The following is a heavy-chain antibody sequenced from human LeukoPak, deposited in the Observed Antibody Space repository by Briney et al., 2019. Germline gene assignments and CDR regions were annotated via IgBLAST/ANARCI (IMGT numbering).Heavy chain of an antibody. CDR1: GGSISSHY. J-gene: IGHJ4*02. CDR2: LYDSVRT. D-gene: IGHD5-18*01. CDR3: ATIKRGDIYGYFDF. V-gene: IGHV4-59*11. Sequence: SETLSLTCTVSGGSISSHYWSWLRQPPGKGLEWIAYLYDSVRTKDDPSLKGRVTLSADTSKNQHSLRLSSVTAADTAVYYCATIKRGDIYGYFDFWGQGILVTVSS.